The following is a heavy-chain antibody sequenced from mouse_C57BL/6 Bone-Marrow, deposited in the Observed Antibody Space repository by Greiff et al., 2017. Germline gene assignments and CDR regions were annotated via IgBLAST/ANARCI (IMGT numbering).Heavy chain of an antibody. J-gene: IGHJ1*03. V-gene: IGHV14-4*01. CDR3: TRDYYGSSYSDV. CDR2: IDPENGDT. D-gene: IGHD1-1*01. CDR1: GFNIKDDY. Sequence: LVESGAELVRPGASVKLSCTASGFNIKDDYMHWVKQRPEQGLEWIGWIDPENGDTEYASKFQGKATITADTSSNTAYLQLSSLTSEDTAVYYCTRDYYGSSYSDVWGTGTTVTVSS.